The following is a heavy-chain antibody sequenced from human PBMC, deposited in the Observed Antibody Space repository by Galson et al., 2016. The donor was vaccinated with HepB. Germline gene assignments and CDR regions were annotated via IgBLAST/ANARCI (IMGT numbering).Heavy chain of an antibody. J-gene: IGHJ3*02. D-gene: IGHD1-26*01. CDR3: AREVFGTYDAFDI. CDR2: IYTDGTP. Sequence: SLRLSCAASGFTFSYYTMNWVRQAPGKGLEWVSVIYTDGTPYYADSVKGRFTISRDNSNNLVHLQMDSLRVEDTALYYCAREVFGTYDAFDIWGRGTMVTVSS. CDR1: GFTFSYYT. V-gene: IGHV3-53*01.